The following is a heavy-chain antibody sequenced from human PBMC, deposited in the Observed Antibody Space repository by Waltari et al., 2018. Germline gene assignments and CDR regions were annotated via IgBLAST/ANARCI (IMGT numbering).Heavy chain of an antibody. Sequence: EVHLVDSGGDLIQPGGSLRLSCEASGFLVSSYSMNLVRQAPGKGLGWNAHLGRRPGDIRYALSVLGRFTISSDKAKNSVYLQMDNLRGEDTAVYFCARDAQFESSGYDYFFDHWGRGTLVTVSS. V-gene: IGHV3-48*01. J-gene: IGHJ4*02. CDR2: LGRRPGDI. CDR3: ARDAQFESSGYDYFFDH. CDR1: GFLVSSYS. D-gene: IGHD3-22*01.